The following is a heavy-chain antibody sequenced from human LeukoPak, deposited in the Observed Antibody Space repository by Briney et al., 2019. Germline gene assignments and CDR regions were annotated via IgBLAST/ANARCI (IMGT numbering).Heavy chain of an antibody. V-gene: IGHV1-18*04. J-gene: IGHJ4*02. Sequence: ASVKVSCKASGYTFTSYYMHWVRQAPGQGLEWMGWISAYNGNTNYAQKLQGRVTMTTDTSTSTAYMELRSLRSDDTAVYYCARDRLTTVTTFDYWGQGTLVTVSS. CDR1: GYTFTSYY. CDR3: ARDRLTTVTTFDY. D-gene: IGHD4-17*01. CDR2: ISAYNGNT.